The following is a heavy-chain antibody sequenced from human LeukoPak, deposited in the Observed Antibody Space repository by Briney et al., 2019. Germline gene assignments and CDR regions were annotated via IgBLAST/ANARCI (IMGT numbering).Heavy chain of an antibody. CDR3: ARGAVGITIFGVVTPPYYYYGMDV. Sequence: GGSLRLSCAASGFTVSSNYMSWVRQAPGKGLEWVSVIYRGGSTYYADSVKGRFTISRDNSKNTLYLQMNSLRAEDTAVYYCARGAVGITIFGVVTPPYYYYGMDVWGQGTTVTVSS. J-gene: IGHJ6*02. CDR2: IYRGGST. V-gene: IGHV3-53*01. CDR1: GFTVSSNY. D-gene: IGHD3-3*01.